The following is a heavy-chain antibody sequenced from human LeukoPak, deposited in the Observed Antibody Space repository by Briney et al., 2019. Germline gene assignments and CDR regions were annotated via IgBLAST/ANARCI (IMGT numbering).Heavy chain of an antibody. D-gene: IGHD3-10*01. V-gene: IGHV4-39*01. Sequence: SSETLSLTCTVSGGYISLSTYYWGWIRQPPGKGLEWIGYIYYSGSTYYNPSLKSRVTISVDTSKNHFSLKLSSVTAADTAVYYCARHRYYYRSGSYYGAPYYMDVWGKGTTVTISS. CDR3: ARHRYYYRSGSYYGAPYYMDV. J-gene: IGHJ6*03. CDR1: GGYISLSTYY. CDR2: IYYSGST.